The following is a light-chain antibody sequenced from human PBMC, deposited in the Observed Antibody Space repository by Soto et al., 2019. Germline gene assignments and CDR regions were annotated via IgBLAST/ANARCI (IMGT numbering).Light chain of an antibody. V-gene: IGKV3-11*01. CDR3: QQRSNWPLT. Sequence: EIVLTQSPATLSLSPGERATLSCRASQSVSSYLAWYQQKPGQAPRLLIYDASNRATGIPARFSGSGSGTDFTLTISCLEPADFAVYYCQQRSNWPLTFGGGNKVEIK. CDR2: DAS. J-gene: IGKJ4*01. CDR1: QSVSSY.